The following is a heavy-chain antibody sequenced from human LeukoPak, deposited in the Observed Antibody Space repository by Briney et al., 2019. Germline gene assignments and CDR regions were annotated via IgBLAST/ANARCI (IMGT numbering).Heavy chain of an antibody. CDR1: GLTVSSNY. D-gene: IGHD3-3*01. J-gene: IGHJ4*02. CDR2: IWSDGSNK. Sequence: GGSLRLSCAASGLTVSSNYMSWVRQAPGKGLEWVAVIWSDGSNKYYADSVKGRFTISRDNSKNTLSLLMNSLRAEDTAMYYCARSLFGVVTASDYWGQGTLVTVSS. V-gene: IGHV3-33*08. CDR3: ARSLFGVVTASDY.